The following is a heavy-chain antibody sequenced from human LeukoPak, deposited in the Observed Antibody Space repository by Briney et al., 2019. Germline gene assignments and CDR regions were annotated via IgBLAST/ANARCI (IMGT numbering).Heavy chain of an antibody. J-gene: IGHJ4*02. CDR3: ARVLEAASFDY. CDR2: IYSGGNT. CDR1: GFTVSVNY. V-gene: IGHV3-66*01. Sequence: GGSVRLSCAAFGFTVSVNYMSWVRQAPGKGLECVSVIYSGGNTYYADSVKGRFTISRDNSKNTLYLQMNSLRADDTAVYYCARVLEAASFDYWGQGSPVTVSS. D-gene: IGHD6-13*01.